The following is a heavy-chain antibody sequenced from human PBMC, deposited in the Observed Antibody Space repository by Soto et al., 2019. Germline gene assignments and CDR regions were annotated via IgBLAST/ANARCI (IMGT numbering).Heavy chain of an antibody. D-gene: IGHD3-22*01. CDR2: LSGNGRDT. CDR3: AKDDSSGSYFQH. Sequence: HPVGSLRLSCAASEFTFSSYAMSWVRQAPGKGLEWVSTLSGNGRDTYYADSVKGRFTISRDNSKNTLYLQMNSLRADDTAVYYCAKDDSSGSYFQHWGQGTLVTVSS. CDR1: EFTFSSYA. V-gene: IGHV3-23*01. J-gene: IGHJ1*01.